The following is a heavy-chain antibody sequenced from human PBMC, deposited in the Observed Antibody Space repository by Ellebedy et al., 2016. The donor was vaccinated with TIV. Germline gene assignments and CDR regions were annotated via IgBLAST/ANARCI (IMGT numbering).Heavy chain of an antibody. D-gene: IGHD6-13*01. CDR1: GFSLTNHY. J-gene: IGHJ4*02. V-gene: IGHV1-46*04. CDR2: IIPSGGVS. Sequence: AASVKVFCKTSGFSLTNHYMHCXRQAPGQGLECMGIIIPSGGVSTYLQKLKGRFTMTSDTSRSTVYMELRCLTSEDTALYFCVRDFSEDIATPGHRKHYFFENWGQGTLVTVSS. CDR3: VRDFSEDIATPGHRKHYFFEN.